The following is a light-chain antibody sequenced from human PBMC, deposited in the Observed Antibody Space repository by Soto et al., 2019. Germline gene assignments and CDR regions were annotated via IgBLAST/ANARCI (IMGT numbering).Light chain of an antibody. Sequence: DIQMTPSASSLSASLGDRVTINCRASQSISNYLNWYQQKPGKAPNLLIHAASSLQSGVPPRFSGSGSGTDFTLTISSLQPEDFATYFCQQSYRNPITFGQGTRLEIK. J-gene: IGKJ5*01. CDR1: QSISNY. V-gene: IGKV1-39*01. CDR2: AAS. CDR3: QQSYRNPIT.